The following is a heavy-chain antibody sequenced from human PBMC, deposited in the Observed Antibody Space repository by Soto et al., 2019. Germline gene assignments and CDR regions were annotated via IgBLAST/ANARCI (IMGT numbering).Heavy chain of an antibody. D-gene: IGHD2-15*01. J-gene: IGHJ3*02. V-gene: IGHV5-51*01. CDR3: ARCGSGGSCSNDAFDI. Sequence: GESLKISCKGSGYSFTSYWIGWVRQMPGKGLEWMGIIYPGDSDTRYSPSFQGQVTISADKSISTAYLQWSSLKASDTAMYYCARCGSGGSCSNDAFDIWGQGTMVTVSS. CDR1: GYSFTSYW. CDR2: IYPGDSDT.